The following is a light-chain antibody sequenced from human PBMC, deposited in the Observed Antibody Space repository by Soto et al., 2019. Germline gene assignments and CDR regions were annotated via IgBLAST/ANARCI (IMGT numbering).Light chain of an antibody. CDR3: SSYTSSSTLPYV. V-gene: IGLV2-14*01. CDR2: EVS. CDR1: SSDVGGYNY. J-gene: IGLJ1*01. Sequence: QPASVSGSPGQSITISCTGTSSDVGGYNYVSWYQQHPGKTPKLMIYEVSNRPSGVSNRFSGSKSGNTASLTISGLQAEDEADYYCSSYTSSSTLPYVFGTGTKVTVL.